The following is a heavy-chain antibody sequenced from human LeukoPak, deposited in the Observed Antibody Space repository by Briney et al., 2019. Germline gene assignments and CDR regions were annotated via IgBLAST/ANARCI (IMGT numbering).Heavy chain of an antibody. CDR1: GGSISSYY. CDR3: ARDRVSYDSSGLDAFDI. CDR2: IYYSGST. D-gene: IGHD3-22*01. Sequence: SETLSLTCTVSGGSISSYYWSWNRQPPGKGLEWIGYIYYSGSTNYNPSLKSRVTISVDTSKNQFSLKLSSVTAADTAVYYCARDRVSYDSSGLDAFDIWGQGTMVTVSS. J-gene: IGHJ3*02. V-gene: IGHV4-59*01.